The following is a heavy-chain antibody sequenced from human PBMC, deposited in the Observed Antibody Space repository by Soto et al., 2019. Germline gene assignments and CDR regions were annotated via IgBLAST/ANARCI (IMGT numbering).Heavy chain of an antibody. D-gene: IGHD6-13*01. CDR2: IWYDGSNK. CDR3: ARDESSSWSFDY. Sequence: PGGSLRLSCAASGFTFSCYGMHWVRQAPGKGLEWVAVIWYDGSNKYSADSVKGRFTISRDNSKNTLYLQMNSLRAEDTAVYYCARDESSSWSFDYWGQGTLVTVSS. CDR1: GFTFSCYG. J-gene: IGHJ4*02. V-gene: IGHV3-33*01.